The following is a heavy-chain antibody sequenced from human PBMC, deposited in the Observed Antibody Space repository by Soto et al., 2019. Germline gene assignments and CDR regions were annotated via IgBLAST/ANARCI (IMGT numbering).Heavy chain of an antibody. CDR1: GFTFSDYY. Sequence: QEQLVESGGGLVKPGGSLRLSCAASGFTFSDYYMSWIRQAPGKGLEWVSYVSSSGTTMYYADSVKGRFTISRDNAKKSLYLQRNSLRAEDTGVYYCARTNWGPYYYYGMDVWGQGTTVTVSS. CDR2: VSSSGTTM. J-gene: IGHJ6*02. V-gene: IGHV3-11*01. CDR3: ARTNWGPYYYYGMDV. D-gene: IGHD7-27*01.